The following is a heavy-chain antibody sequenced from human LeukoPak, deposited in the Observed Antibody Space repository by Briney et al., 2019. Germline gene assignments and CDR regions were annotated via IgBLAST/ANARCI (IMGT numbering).Heavy chain of an antibody. CDR2: ISYDGSNK. D-gene: IGHD5-12*01. Sequence: PGRSLRLSCAASGFTFSSYAMHWVRQAPGKGLEWVAVISYDGSNKYHADSVKGRFTISRDNSKNTLYLQMNSLRAEDTAVYYCAKNSGYYYSYSGMDVWGQGTTVTVSS. CDR3: AKNSGYYYSYSGMDV. CDR1: GFTFSSYA. J-gene: IGHJ6*02. V-gene: IGHV3-30-3*02.